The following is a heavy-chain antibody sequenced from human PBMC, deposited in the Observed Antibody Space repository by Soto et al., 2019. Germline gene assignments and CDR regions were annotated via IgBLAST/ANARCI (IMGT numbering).Heavy chain of an antibody. CDR3: AREAGYSYGYSYYGMDV. D-gene: IGHD5-18*01. CDR2: AYYRSKWYN. CDR1: GDSVSSNSAA. V-gene: IGHV6-1*01. J-gene: IGHJ6*02. Sequence: SQTRALTCDISGDSVSSNSAAWNWIRQSPSRGLEWLGRAYYRSKWYNDYAVSVKSRITINPDTSKNQFSLQLNSVTPEDTAVYYCAREAGYSYGYSYYGMDVWGQGTTVTVSS.